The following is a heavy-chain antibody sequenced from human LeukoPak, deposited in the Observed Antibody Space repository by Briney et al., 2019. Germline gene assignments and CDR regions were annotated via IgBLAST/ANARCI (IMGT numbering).Heavy chain of an antibody. CDR2: ISGSGGST. CDR1: GFTFSSYA. D-gene: IGHD2-15*01. J-gene: IGHJ4*02. Sequence: GGSLRLSCAASGFTFSSYAMSWVRQAPGKGLEWVSAISGSGGSTYYADSVKGRFTISRDNSKNTLYLQMNSLRAEDTAVYYCAKDRTHTRYCSGGSCYGYWGQGTLVTVSS. V-gene: IGHV3-23*01. CDR3: AKDRTHTRYCSGGSCYGY.